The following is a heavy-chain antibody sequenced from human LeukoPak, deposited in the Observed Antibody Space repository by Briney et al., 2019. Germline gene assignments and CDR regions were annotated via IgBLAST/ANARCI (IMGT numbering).Heavy chain of an antibody. V-gene: IGHV3-23*01. D-gene: IGHD2-15*01. CDR2: ISGSGGST. CDR1: GFTFSSYA. Sequence: GGSLRLSCAASGFTFSSYAMSWVRQAPGKGLEWVSAISGSGGSTYYADSVKGRFTISRDNSKQTLYLQMTSLTAEDTAVYDCAKVDAVSSLVAYWGQGTLVTVSS. CDR3: AKVDAVSSLVAY. J-gene: IGHJ4*02.